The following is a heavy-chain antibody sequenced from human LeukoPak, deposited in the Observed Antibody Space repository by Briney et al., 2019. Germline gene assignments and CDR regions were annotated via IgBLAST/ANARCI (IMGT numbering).Heavy chain of an antibody. CDR3: ARDGYGDYLFDY. V-gene: IGHV3-48*01. CDR1: GFTFSRYS. D-gene: IGHD4-17*01. Sequence: GGSLRLSCAASGFTFSRYSVNWVRQAPGKGLEWVSYISSSSSTIHYADSVKGRFTISRDNAKNSLYLQMNSLRAEDTAVYYCARDGYGDYLFDYWGQGTLVTVSS. CDR2: ISSSSSTI. J-gene: IGHJ4*02.